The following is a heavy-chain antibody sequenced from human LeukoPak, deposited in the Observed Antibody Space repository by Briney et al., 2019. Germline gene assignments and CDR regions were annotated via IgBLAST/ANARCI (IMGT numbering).Heavy chain of an antibody. CDR2: INPNSGGT. CDR1: GYTFTGYY. Sequence: GASVKVSCKASGYTFTGYYMHWVRQAPGQGLEWMGWINPNSGGTNYAQKFQGRVTMTRDTSISTAYMELSRLRSDDTAVYYCARDSGSYRYYYYMDVWGKGTTVTVSS. CDR3: ARDSGSYRYYYYMDV. J-gene: IGHJ6*03. D-gene: IGHD1-26*01. V-gene: IGHV1-2*02.